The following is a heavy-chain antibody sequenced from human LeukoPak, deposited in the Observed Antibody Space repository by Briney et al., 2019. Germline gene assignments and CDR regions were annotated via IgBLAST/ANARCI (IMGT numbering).Heavy chain of an antibody. CDR3: ARERKSGSFHDGYFDY. J-gene: IGHJ4*02. CDR2: IYYSGST. D-gene: IGHD1-26*01. Sequence: PSETLSLTCTVSGGSISSYYWSWIRQPPGKGLEWIGYIYYSGSTNYNPSLKSRVTISVDTSKNQFSLKLSSVTAADTAVYYCARERKSGSFHDGYFDYWGQGTLVTVSS. V-gene: IGHV4-59*01. CDR1: GGSISSYY.